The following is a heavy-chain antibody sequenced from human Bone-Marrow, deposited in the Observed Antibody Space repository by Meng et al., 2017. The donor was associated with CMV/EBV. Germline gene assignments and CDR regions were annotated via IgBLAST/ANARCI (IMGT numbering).Heavy chain of an antibody. D-gene: IGHD3-3*01. V-gene: IGHV4-59*01. CDR3: ARETRWNYVDY. J-gene: IGHJ4*01. CDR2: IYYSGST. Sequence: GSLRLSCTVSGGSISSYYWSWIRQPPGKGLEWIGYIYYSGSTNYNPSLKSRVTISVDTSKNQFSLKLSSVTAADTAVYYCARETRWNYVDYWGQERWSPSPQ. CDR1: GGSISSYY.